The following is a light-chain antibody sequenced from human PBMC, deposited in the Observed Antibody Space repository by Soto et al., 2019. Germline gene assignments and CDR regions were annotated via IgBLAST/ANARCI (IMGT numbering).Light chain of an antibody. CDR2: DAS. CDR3: QQFGISTVT. V-gene: IGKV3-20*01. Sequence: EIVLTQSPGTLSLSPGEGATLSCRASQSVSSRYLVWYQQKPGQAPRPLIYDASTRATGVPDRFSGSGSGTDFTLIISRLEPEDSAVYYCQQFGISTVTFGGGTKVEIK. CDR1: QSVSSRY. J-gene: IGKJ4*01.